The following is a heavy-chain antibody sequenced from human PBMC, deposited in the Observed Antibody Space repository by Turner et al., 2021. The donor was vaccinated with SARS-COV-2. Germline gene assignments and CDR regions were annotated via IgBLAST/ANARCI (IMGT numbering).Heavy chain of an antibody. CDR2: IKSKTDGGTT. V-gene: IGHV3-15*01. CDR1: GFTFSDGY. D-gene: IGHD2-8*01. J-gene: IGHJ5*02. CDR3: TGRGKVSYTWFDP. Sequence: EVQLVESGGGLVKPGGSLRLSCAASGFTFSDGYMSWVRQAPGKGLEWVGRIKSKTDGGTTDYAAPVKGRFTISRDDSENTLYLQMNSLKTEDTAVYYCTGRGKVSYTWFDPWGQGTLVTVSS.